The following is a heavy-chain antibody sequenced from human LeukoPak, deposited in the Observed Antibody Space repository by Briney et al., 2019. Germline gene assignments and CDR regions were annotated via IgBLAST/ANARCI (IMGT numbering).Heavy chain of an antibody. CDR1: XFIFSSXX. D-gene: IGHD4-11*01. J-gene: IGHJ4*02. Sequence: GXXLXLXXAAXXFIFSSXXXNWVRXAPGXXLEXVAXIRYDGSNKYYADSVKGRFTISRDNSKNTLYLQMNSLRAEDTAVYYCAKDLESDYSNYLVDYWGQGTLVTVSS. CDR2: IRYDGSNK. CDR3: AKDLESDYSNYLVDY. V-gene: IGHV3-30*02.